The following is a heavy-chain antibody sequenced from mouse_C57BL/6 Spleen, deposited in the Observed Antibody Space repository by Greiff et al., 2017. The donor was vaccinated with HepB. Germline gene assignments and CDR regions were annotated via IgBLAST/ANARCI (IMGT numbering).Heavy chain of an antibody. CDR3: ARTRGGDYEREYYFDY. V-gene: IGHV1-81*01. Sequence: VQLQQSGAELARPGASVKLSCKASGYTFTSYGISWVKQRTGQGLEWIGEIYPRSGNTYYNEKFKGKATLTADKSSSTAYMELRSLTSEDSAVYFCARTRGGDYEREYYFDYWGQGTTLTVSS. D-gene: IGHD2-4*01. J-gene: IGHJ2*01. CDR1: GYTFTSYG. CDR2: IYPRSGNT.